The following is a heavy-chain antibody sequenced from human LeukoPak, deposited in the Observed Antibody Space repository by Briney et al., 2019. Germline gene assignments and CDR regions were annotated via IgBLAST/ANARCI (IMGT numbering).Heavy chain of an antibody. V-gene: IGHV3-53*04. Sequence: GGSLRLSCAASGFTVSSNYMSWVRQAPGKGLEGVSVIYSGGSTYYADSVKGRFTISRHNSKNTLYLQMNSLRAEDTAVYYCARDGGDDYYYYGMDVWGQGTTVTVSS. D-gene: IGHD2-21*02. J-gene: IGHJ6*02. CDR1: GFTVSSNY. CDR2: IYSGGST. CDR3: ARDGGDDYYYYGMDV.